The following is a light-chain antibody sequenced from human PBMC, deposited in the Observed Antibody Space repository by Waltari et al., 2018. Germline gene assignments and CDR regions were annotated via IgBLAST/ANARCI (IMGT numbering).Light chain of an antibody. J-gene: IGKJ1*01. CDR1: QGVSSSY. CDR2: GAS. V-gene: IGKV3-20*01. Sequence: EIVLTQSPGTLSLSPGERATLSCRASQGVSSSYLAGYQQKPGQAPRHLIHGASSRATGIPDRFSGSGSGTDFTLTISRLEPEDFAVYYCQQYGSSPWTFGQGTKVEIK. CDR3: QQYGSSPWT.